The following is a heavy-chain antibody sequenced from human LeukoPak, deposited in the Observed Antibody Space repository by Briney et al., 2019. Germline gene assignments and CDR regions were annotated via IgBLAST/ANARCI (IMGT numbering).Heavy chain of an antibody. CDR1: GGSISSGSYY. CDR2: IYTSGST. CDR3: ARGLMGNSSGWRYGMDV. Sequence: SETLSLTCTVSGGSISSGSYYWSWIRQPAGKGLEWIGRIYTSGSTNYNPSLKSRVTISVDTSKNQFSLKLSFVTAADTAVYYCARGLMGNSSGWRYGMDVWGQGTTVTVSS. V-gene: IGHV4-61*02. J-gene: IGHJ6*02. D-gene: IGHD6-19*01.